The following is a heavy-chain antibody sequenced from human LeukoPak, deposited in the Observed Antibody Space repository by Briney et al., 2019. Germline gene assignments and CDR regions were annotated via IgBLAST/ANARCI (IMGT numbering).Heavy chain of an antibody. CDR1: GGTFSSYA. J-gene: IGHJ4*02. V-gene: IGHV1-69*13. D-gene: IGHD2-15*01. Sequence: ASVKVSCKASGGTFSSYAISWVRQAPGQGLEWMGGIIPIFGTANYAQKFQGRVTITADESTSTAYMELRSLRSDDTAVYYCARDLGYCSGGSCYSSGLFDYWGQGTLVTVSS. CDR3: ARDLGYCSGGSCYSSGLFDY. CDR2: IIPIFGTA.